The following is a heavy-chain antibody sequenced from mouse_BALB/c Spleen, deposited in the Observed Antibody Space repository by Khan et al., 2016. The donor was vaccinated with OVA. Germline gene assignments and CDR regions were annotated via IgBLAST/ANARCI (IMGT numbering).Heavy chain of an antibody. CDR3: ARRNYFGYTCAY. Sequence: QVQLQQSGAELARPGASVTLSCKASGYTFTDYYINWVKQRTGQGLEWIGEISPGSGDTYYNEKFKGKATITADTSSTTAYMQLSSLTSAASAVYFCARRNYFGYTCAYWGQGTLVTVSA. D-gene: IGHD1-2*01. V-gene: IGHV1-77*01. CDR2: ISPGSGDT. CDR1: GYTFTDYY. J-gene: IGHJ3*01.